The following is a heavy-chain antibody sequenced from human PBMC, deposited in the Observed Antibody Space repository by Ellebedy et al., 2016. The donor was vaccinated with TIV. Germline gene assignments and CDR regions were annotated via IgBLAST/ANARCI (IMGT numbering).Heavy chain of an antibody. Sequence: AASVKVSCKASGYTFTSYGISWVRQPPGQGLEWMGWISAYNGNTNYAQKLQGRVTMTTDTSTSTAYMELRSLRSDDTAVYYCARGGQPRYYDSSGAPEYFQHWGQGTLVTVSS. J-gene: IGHJ1*01. CDR1: GYTFTSYG. CDR2: ISAYNGNT. D-gene: IGHD3-22*01. V-gene: IGHV1-18*01. CDR3: ARGGQPRYYDSSGAPEYFQH.